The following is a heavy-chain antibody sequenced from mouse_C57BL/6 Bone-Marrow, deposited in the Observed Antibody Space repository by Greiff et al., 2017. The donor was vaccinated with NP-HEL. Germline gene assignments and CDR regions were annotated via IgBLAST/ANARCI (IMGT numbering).Heavy chain of an antibody. CDR1: GYTFTSYG. V-gene: IGHV1-81*01. CDR2: IYPRSGNT. D-gene: IGHD3-1*01. J-gene: IGHJ2*01. Sequence: VQGVESGAELARPGASVKLSCKASGYTFTSYGISWVKQRTGQGLEWIGEIYPRSGNTYYNEKFKGKATLTADKSSSTAYMELRSLTSEDSADYFCAGEGREDDFDYWGQGTTLTVSS. CDR3: AGEGREDDFDY.